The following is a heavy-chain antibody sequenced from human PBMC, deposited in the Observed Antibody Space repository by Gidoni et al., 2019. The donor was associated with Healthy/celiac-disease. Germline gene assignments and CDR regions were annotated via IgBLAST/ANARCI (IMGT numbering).Heavy chain of an antibody. CDR1: GYTFTSYY. CDR2: INPSCGST. Sequence: QVQLVQSGAEVKKPGASVQVSCKASGYTFTSYYMHWVRQAPGQGLEWMGIINPSCGSTSYAQKFQGRVTMTRYTSTSTVYMELSSLRSEDTAVYYCARGRLSRVAVAGAAIYYYYYGMDVWGQGTTVTVSS. CDR3: ARGRLSRVAVAGAAIYYYYYGMDV. D-gene: IGHD6-19*01. V-gene: IGHV1-46*01. J-gene: IGHJ6*02.